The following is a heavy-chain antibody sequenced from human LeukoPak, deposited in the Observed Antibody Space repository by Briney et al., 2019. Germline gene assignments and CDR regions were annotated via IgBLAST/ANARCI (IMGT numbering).Heavy chain of an antibody. D-gene: IGHD1-1*01. CDR2: ISYDGSNK. J-gene: IGHJ6*03. CDR1: GFTFSSYA. Sequence: QPGRSLRLSCAASGFTFSSYAMHWVRQAPGKGLEWVAVISYDGSNKYYADSVKGRFTISRDNAKNSLYLQMNSLRAEDTAVYYCARDQVHLYYYYYMDVWGKGTTVTVSS. CDR3: ARDQVHLYYYYYMDV. V-gene: IGHV3-30-3*01.